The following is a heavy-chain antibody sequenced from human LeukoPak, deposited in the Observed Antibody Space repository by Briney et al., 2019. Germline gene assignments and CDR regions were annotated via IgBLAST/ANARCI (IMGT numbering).Heavy chain of an antibody. V-gene: IGHV3-21*01. J-gene: IGHJ4*02. D-gene: IGHD3-22*01. Sequence: GGSLRLSCAASGFTFSSYSMNWVRQAPGKGLEWVSSISSSSSDIYYADSVKGRFTISRDNAKNSLYLQMNSLRAEDTAVYYCATYYYDSSGYYYFDYWGQGTLVTVSS. CDR2: ISSSSSDI. CDR3: ATYYYDSSGYYYFDY. CDR1: GFTFSSYS.